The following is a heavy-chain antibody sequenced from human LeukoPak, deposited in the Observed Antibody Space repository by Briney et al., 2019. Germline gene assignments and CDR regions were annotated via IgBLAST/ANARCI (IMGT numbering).Heavy chain of an antibody. J-gene: IGHJ6*03. D-gene: IGHD1-1*01. V-gene: IGHV4-34*01. CDR1: GGSFSGYY. CDR2: INHSGST. Sequence: SETLSLTCAVYGGSFSGYYWSWIRQPPGKGLEWIGEINHSGSTNYNPSLKSRVTISVDTSKNQFSLKLSSVTAADTAVYYCARGGRGRNWNDFYYYYYYYMDVWGKGTTVTVSS. CDR3: ARGGRGRNWNDFYYYYYYYMDV.